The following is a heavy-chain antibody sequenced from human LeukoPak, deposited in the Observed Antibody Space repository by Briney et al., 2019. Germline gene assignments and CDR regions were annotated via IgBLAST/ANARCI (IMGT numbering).Heavy chain of an antibody. D-gene: IGHD6-13*01. V-gene: IGHV3-15*01. CDR3: TTSIAAADTFDY. Sequence: GGSLRLSCTASGFTVSTNYMSWVRQAPGKGLEWVGRIKTKTDAGTTDYAAPVKGRFTISRDDSKHTLYLQMNSLKTEDTAVYYCTTSIAAADTFDYWGQGTLVTVSS. J-gene: IGHJ4*02. CDR2: IKTKTDAGTT. CDR1: GFTVSTNY.